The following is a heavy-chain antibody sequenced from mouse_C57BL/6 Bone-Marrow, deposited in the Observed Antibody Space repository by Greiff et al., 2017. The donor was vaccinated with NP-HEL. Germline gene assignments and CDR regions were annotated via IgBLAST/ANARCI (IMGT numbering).Heavy chain of an antibody. J-gene: IGHJ3*01. Sequence: QVQLQQPGAELVKPGASVKMSCKASGYTFTSYWITWVKQRPGQGLEWIGDIYPGSGSTNYNEKFKSKATLTVDTSSSTAYMQLSSLTSEDSAVYYFARSYGNSSWFAYWGQGTLVTVSA. CDR3: ARSYGNSSWFAY. D-gene: IGHD2-1*01. V-gene: IGHV1-55*01. CDR1: GYTFTSYW. CDR2: IYPGSGST.